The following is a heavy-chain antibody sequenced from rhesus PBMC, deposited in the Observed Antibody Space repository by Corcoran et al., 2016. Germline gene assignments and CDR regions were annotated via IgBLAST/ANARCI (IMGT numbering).Heavy chain of an antibody. D-gene: IGHD4-23*01. CDR1: GFTFSSYG. CDR3: AKDRLYINYPYYFDY. J-gene: IGHJ4*01. Sequence: EVQLVETGGGLVQPGGSLKLSCAASGFTFSSYGMSWVRQAPGKGLEWVSAINSVGGSTYYADSVKGRFTISRDNSKNTLSLQMSSLRAEDTAIYYCAKDRLYINYPYYFDYWGQGVLVTVSS. CDR2: INSVGGST. V-gene: IGHV3S5*01.